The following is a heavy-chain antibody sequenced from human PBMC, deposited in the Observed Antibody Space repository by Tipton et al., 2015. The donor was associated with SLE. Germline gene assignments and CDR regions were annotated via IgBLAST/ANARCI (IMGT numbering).Heavy chain of an antibody. J-gene: IGHJ6*04. V-gene: IGHV4-34*01. CDR3: AGVMSAIALDV. CDR1: GGSFSGYY. CDR2: INHRGST. Sequence: TLSLTCAVYGGSFSGYYWSWIRQPPGKGLEWVGEINHRGSTNYNPSLKSRVTISVDTSKNLFSLKPSSVSAADSAVYSCAGVMSAIALDVWGEGTTVTVSS. D-gene: IGHD2-21*01.